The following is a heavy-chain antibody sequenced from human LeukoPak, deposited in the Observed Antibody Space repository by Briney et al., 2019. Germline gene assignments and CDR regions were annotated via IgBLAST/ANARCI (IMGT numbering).Heavy chain of an antibody. CDR3: AKEGGDWGEGYFDY. Sequence: PGGSLRLSCAASGFTFSRYWMSWVRQAPGKGLEWVANIKEDGSEKYYVDSVKGRFTISRDNAKNSLYLQMNSLRAEDAAVYYCAKEGGDWGEGYFDYWGQGTLVTVSS. CDR1: GFTFSRYW. CDR2: IKEDGSEK. J-gene: IGHJ4*02. V-gene: IGHV3-7*03. D-gene: IGHD7-27*01.